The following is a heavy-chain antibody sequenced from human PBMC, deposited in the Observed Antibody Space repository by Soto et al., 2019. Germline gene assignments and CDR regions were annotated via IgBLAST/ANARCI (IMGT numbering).Heavy chain of an antibody. V-gene: IGHV4-31*03. J-gene: IGHJ6*01. CDR2: IYYSGST. CDR1: GGSISSGGYY. Sequence: QVQLQESGPGLVKPSQTLSLTCTVSGGSISSGGYYWSWIRQHPGKGLEWIGYIYYSGSTYYNPSLQTRVTIPVETTKNQSSLMRSSVTAEDTAVYYCARKPHDSSNPGNYYYGMDVWGQGTTVTVSS. CDR3: ARKPHDSSNPGNYYYGMDV. D-gene: IGHD4-4*01.